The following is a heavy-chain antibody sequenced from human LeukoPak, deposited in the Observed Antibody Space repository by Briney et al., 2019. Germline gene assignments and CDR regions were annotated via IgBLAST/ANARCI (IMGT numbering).Heavy chain of an antibody. CDR1: GFTFSSYA. CDR2: ISYDGSNK. D-gene: IGHD3-10*01. CDR3: ARDPDYGSGSYYSDAFDI. V-gene: IGHV3-30-3*01. J-gene: IGHJ3*02. Sequence: GGSLRLSCAASGFTFSSYAMHWVRQAPGKGLEWVAVISYDGSNKYYADSVKGRFTISRDNSKNTLYLQMNSLRAEDTAVYYCARDPDYGSGSYYSDAFDIWGQGTMVTVSS.